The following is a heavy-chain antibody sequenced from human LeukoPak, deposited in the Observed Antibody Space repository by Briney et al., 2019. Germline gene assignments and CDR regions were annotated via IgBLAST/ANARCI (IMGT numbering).Heavy chain of an antibody. Sequence: PSETLSLTCTVSGGSFSGFYWSWLRQAAGLPLEWIGRIYTNGSTSYNPSLKSRVTMSVDTSDNQFSLRLRSVTAADTAVYYCARGPTTDYASGSFNSWDQGTLVTVSS. CDR2: IYTNGST. V-gene: IGHV4-4*07. CDR3: ARGPTTDYASGSFNS. D-gene: IGHD3-10*01. CDR1: GGSFSGFY. J-gene: IGHJ4*02.